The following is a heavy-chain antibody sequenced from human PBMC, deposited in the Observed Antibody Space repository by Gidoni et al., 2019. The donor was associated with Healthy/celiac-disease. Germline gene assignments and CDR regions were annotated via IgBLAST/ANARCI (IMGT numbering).Heavy chain of an antibody. CDR1: GGSISSSSYY. D-gene: IGHD5-18*01. Sequence: QLQLQESGPGLVKPSETLSRTCTVSGGSISSSSYYWGWIRQPPGKGLEWIGSIYYSGSTYYNPSLKSRVTISVDTSKNQFSLKLSSVTAADTAVYYCASQRGYSYGYFDYWGQGTLVTVSS. V-gene: IGHV4-39*01. J-gene: IGHJ4*02. CDR2: IYYSGST. CDR3: ASQRGYSYGYFDY.